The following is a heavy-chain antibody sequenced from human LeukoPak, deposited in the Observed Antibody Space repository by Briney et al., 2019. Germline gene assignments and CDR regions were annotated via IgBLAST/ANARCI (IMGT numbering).Heavy chain of an antibody. V-gene: IGHV1-2*02. CDR1: GYTFTGYY. J-gene: IGHJ4*02. D-gene: IGHD4-17*01. CDR3: ARVVPAAGDYGDRYPYFDY. Sequence: GASVKVSCKASGYTFTGYYMHWVRQAPGQGLEWMGWINPNSGGTNYAQKFQGRVTMTRDTSISTAYMELSRLRSDDTAVYYCARVVPAAGDYGDRYPYFDYWGQGTLVTVSS. CDR2: INPNSGGT.